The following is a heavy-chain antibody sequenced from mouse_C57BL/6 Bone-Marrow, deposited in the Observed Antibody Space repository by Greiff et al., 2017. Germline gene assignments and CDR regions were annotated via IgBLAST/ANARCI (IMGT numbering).Heavy chain of an antibody. D-gene: IGHD1-1*01. CDR2: IYPGNSDT. CDR3: KREDYYGSSFYWYFDV. J-gene: IGHJ1*03. CDR1: GYTFTSYW. V-gene: IGHV1-5*01. Sequence: EVQLQQSGTVLARPGASVKMSCKTSGYTFTSYWMHWVKQRPGQGLEWIGAIYPGNSDTSYNQKFKGKAKLTAVTSASTAYMELSSLTNEDSAFYYCKREDYYGSSFYWYFDVWGTGTTVTVSS.